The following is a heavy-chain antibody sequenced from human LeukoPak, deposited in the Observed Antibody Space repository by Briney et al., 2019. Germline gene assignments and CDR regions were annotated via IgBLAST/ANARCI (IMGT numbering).Heavy chain of an antibody. V-gene: IGHV3-11*03. J-gene: IGHJ6*02. CDR1: GFTFSDYY. Sequence: GGSLRLSCAASGFTFSDYYMSWIRQAPGKGLEWVSYISSSSRYTNYADSVKGRFTISRDNAKNSLYLQMNSLRAEDTAVYYCARSVPDYYDSSSYWVHDGMDVWGQGTTVTVSS. CDR3: ARSVPDYYDSSSYWVHDGMDV. CDR2: ISSSSRYT. D-gene: IGHD3-22*01.